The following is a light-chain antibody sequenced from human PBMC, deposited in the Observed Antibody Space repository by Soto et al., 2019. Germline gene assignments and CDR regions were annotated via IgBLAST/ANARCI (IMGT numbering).Light chain of an antibody. CDR3: QQYGSSGT. Sequence: EIVLTQSPVTLSLSPGERATLSRRASQSVSNNYLAWYQQKPXQXXXXXXXXXXXRATGIPDRFSGSGSGTDFTLTISRLEPEDFAVYYCQQYGSSGTFGQGTKVDIK. CDR1: QSVSNNY. CDR2: XXX. J-gene: IGKJ1*01. V-gene: IGKV3-20*01.